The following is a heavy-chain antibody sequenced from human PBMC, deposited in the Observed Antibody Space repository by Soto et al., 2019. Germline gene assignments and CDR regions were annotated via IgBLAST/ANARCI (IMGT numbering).Heavy chain of an antibody. V-gene: IGHV3-30-3*01. J-gene: IGHJ4*02. D-gene: IGHD3-22*01. Sequence: QVQLVESGGGVVQTGRSLRLSCAASGFTFSGYAMHWVRQAPGKGLAWVAVISYDGNNKYYADSVKGRFTISRDNSKNTLFVQMNSLRAEDTAVYYCARDSDPYDSTGYPPYYFDYWGQGTLVIVSS. CDR1: GFTFSGYA. CDR2: ISYDGNNK. CDR3: ARDSDPYDSTGYPPYYFDY.